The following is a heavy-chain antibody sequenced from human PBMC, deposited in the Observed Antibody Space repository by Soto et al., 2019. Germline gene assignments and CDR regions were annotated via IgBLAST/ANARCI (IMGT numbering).Heavy chain of an antibody. V-gene: IGHV3-9*01. CDR1: GFIFDDYA. CDR3: TGASGWSAQEPYFAY. J-gene: IGHJ4*02. Sequence: EVHLVESGGGLVQPGRSLRLSCAASGFIFDDYAMHWVRQAPGKGLEWVSGISWNSGSIHYADSVKGRFTISRDNAKNSLFRKTNSRRAEDTALFSCTGASGWSAQEPYFAYWGREPQFSSSS. CDR2: ISWNSGSI. D-gene: IGHD6-13*01.